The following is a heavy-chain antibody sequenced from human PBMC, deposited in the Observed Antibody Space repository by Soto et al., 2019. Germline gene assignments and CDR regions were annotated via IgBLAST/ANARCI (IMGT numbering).Heavy chain of an antibody. Sequence: QVQVVESGGGVVQPGRSLRLSCAASGFTFSSYNMHWVRQAPGKGLEWVAIIWYDGSNKFYADSVKGRFTVSRDNSKNTFNLQMNSMRAEHTAVSFCARDRAKDLATIQADYWGQGTLVTVSS. J-gene: IGHJ4*02. CDR1: GFTFSSYN. V-gene: IGHV3-33*01. CDR3: ARDRAKDLATIQADY. D-gene: IGHD5-12*01. CDR2: IWYDGSNK.